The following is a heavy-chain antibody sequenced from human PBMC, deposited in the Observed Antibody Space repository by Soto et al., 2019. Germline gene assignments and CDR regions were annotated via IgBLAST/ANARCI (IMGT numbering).Heavy chain of an antibody. CDR3: ARQDVRAWGRFDP. D-gene: IGHD7-27*01. J-gene: IGHJ5*02. CDR2: IYYSGIT. CDR1: GGSVSGSTYY. V-gene: IGHV4-39*01. Sequence: ASETLSLTCTVSGGSVSGSTYYWGWIRQPPGKGLEWIGTIYYSGITYYNPSLQSRVTISVDTSKNQFSLRLSFVTAADAALYFCARQDVRAWGRFDPWGQGTLVTVSS.